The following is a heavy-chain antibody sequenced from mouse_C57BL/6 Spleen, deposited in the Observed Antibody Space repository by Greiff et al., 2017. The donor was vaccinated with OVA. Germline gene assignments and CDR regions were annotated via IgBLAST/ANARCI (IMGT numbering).Heavy chain of an antibody. J-gene: IGHJ2*01. V-gene: IGHV1-64*01. CDR3: ARRYSNSELVDY. Sequence: VQLQQPGAELVKPGASVKLSCKASGYTFTSYWMHWVKQRPGQGLEWIGMIHPNSGSTNYNEKFKSKATLTVDKSSSTAYMQLSSLTSEDSAVYYCARRYSNSELVDYWGQGTTLTVSS. CDR1: GYTFTSYW. D-gene: IGHD2-5*01. CDR2: IHPNSGST.